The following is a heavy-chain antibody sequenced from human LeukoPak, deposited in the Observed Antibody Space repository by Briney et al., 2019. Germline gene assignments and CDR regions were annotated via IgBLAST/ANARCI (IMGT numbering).Heavy chain of an antibody. D-gene: IGHD1-7*01. V-gene: IGHV4-59*01. Sequence: PSETLSLTCTVSGDSISSYYWSWIRQPPGKGLEWIGYIYYSGSTNYNPSLKSRVTISVDTSKNQFSLKLSSVTAADTAVYYCARTRTGTSRGMDVWGQGTTVTVSS. CDR1: GDSISSYY. CDR3: ARTRTGTSRGMDV. CDR2: IYYSGST. J-gene: IGHJ6*02.